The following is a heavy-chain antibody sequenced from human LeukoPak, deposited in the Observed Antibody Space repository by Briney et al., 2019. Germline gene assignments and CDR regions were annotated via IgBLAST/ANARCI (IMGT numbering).Heavy chain of an antibody. D-gene: IGHD3-9*01. V-gene: IGHV1-69*06. CDR1: GGTFSGYA. J-gene: IGHJ5*02. CDR2: IIPIFGTA. CDR3: ARGGPLDDILTGYPNWFDP. Sequence: SVKVSCKASGGTFSGYAISWVRQAPGQGLEWMGGIIPIFGTANYAQKFQGRVTITADKSTSTAYMELSSLRSEDTAVYYCARGGPLDDILTGYPNWFDPWGQGTLVTVSS.